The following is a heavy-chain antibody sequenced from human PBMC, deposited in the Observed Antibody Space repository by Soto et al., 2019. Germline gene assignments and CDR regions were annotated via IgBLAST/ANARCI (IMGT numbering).Heavy chain of an antibody. V-gene: IGHV2-5*02. CDR1: GFSLSTSGVG. D-gene: IGHD3-3*01. CDR3: AHMATTIFGVALFDY. CDR2: IYWDDDK. Sequence: QITLKESGPTLVKPRQTLTLTCTFSGFSLSTSGVGVGWIRQPPGKALEWLALIYWDDDKRYSPSLKSRLTITKDTSKNQVVLTMTNMDPVDTATYYCAHMATTIFGVALFDYWGQGTLVTVSS. J-gene: IGHJ4*02.